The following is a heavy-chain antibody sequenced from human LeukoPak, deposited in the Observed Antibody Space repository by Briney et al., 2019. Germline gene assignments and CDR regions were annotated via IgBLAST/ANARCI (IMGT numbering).Heavy chain of an antibody. Sequence: HGGSLRLSCAASGFTFSSYAMGWVRQAPGKGLEWVSAISGSGANTYYADSVKGRFTISRDNSKNTLYLQMNSLRAHDTAVYNCAKGRALEVVAALNYWGQGTVVTVSS. V-gene: IGHV3-23*01. CDR2: ISGSGANT. CDR3: AKGRALEVVAALNY. CDR1: GFTFSSYA. J-gene: IGHJ4*02. D-gene: IGHD2-15*01.